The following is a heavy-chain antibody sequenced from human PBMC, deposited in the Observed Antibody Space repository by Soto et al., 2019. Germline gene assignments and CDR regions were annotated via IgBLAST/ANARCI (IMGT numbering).Heavy chain of an antibody. CDR3: ARDILIPNYYGSAQYYFDY. CDR1: GFTFSSYW. D-gene: IGHD3-10*01. Sequence: PGGSLRLSCAASGFTFSSYWMSWVRQAPGKGLEWVANIKQDGSEKYYVDSVKGRFTISRDNAKNSLYLQMNSLRAEDTAVYYCARDILIPNYYGSAQYYFDYWGQGTLVTVSS. V-gene: IGHV3-7*01. CDR2: IKQDGSEK. J-gene: IGHJ4*02.